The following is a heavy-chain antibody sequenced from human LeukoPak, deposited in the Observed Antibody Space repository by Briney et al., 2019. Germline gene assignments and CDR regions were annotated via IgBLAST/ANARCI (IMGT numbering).Heavy chain of an antibody. V-gene: IGHV3-30-3*01. D-gene: IGHD3-9*01. CDR3: ARNATYYDTLTADYPGVGSFGT. CDR2: ISYDGINK. Sequence: PGRSLRLSCAASGFTFTSYAMHWVRQAPGKGLEWVAVISYDGINKYYADSVKGRFTISRDNSKNMLYLQMNSLRAEDTAVYYCARNATYYDTLTADYPGVGSFGTWGQGTMVTVSS. J-gene: IGHJ3*02. CDR1: GFTFTSYA.